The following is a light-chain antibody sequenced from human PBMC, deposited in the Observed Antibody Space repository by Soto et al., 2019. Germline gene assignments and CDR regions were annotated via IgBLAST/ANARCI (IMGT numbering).Light chain of an antibody. CDR2: DAS. Sequence: DIQMTQSPSTLSASVGDRVTITCRASQTVNTWLAWYQQKPGKAPKVLIFDASSLKTGVPSRFSGSGSGTGFTLTISNLQPDDFATYYCQQYDSYSSGPFGQGTKVEIK. V-gene: IGKV1-5*01. J-gene: IGKJ1*01. CDR1: QTVNTW. CDR3: QQYDSYSSGP.